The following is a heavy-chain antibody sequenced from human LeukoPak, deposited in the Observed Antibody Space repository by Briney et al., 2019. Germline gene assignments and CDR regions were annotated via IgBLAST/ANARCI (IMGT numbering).Heavy chain of an antibody. CDR1: GGSISSSSYY. CDR2: IYYSGST. V-gene: IGHV4-39*01. CDR3: VVVVVPGWFDP. D-gene: IGHD2-15*01. J-gene: IGHJ5*02. Sequence: SETLSLTCTVSGGSISSSSYYWGWIRQPPGKGLEWIGNIYYSGSTYYNPSLKSRVTISVDTSRNQFSLKLSSVTAADTAMYFCVVVVVPGWFDPWGQGTLVTVSS.